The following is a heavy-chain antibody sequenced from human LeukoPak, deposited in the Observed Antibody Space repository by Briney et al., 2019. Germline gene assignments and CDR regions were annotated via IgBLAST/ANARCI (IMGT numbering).Heavy chain of an antibody. CDR1: GGSISSHY. D-gene: IGHD6-13*01. CDR3: ARGRSWSDAFDI. J-gene: IGHJ3*02. CDR2: IYYSGST. V-gene: IGHV4-59*11. Sequence: SETLSLTCTVSGGSISSHYWSWIRQPPGKGLEWIGYIYYSGSTNYNPSLKSRVTISVDTSKNQFSLKLSSVTAADTAVYYCARGRSWSDAFDIWGQGTMVTVSS.